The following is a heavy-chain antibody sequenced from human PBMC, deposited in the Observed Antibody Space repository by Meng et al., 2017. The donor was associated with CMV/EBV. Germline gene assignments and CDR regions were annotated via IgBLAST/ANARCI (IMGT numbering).Heavy chain of an antibody. CDR2: INHSGST. CDR3: ARVFPRRSDYYYYYYGMDV. D-gene: IGHD3-3*01. CDR1: GGSFSGYY. V-gene: IGHV4-34*01. Sequence: SETLSLTCAVYGGSFSGYYWSWIRQPPGKGLEWIGEINHSGSTNYNPSLKSRVTISVDTSKNQSSLKLSSVTAADTAVYYCARVFPRRSDYYYYYYGMDVWGQGTTVTAP. J-gene: IGHJ6*02.